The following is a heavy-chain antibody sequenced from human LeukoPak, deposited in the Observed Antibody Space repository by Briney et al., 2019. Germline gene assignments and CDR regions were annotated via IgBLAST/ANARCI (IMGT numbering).Heavy chain of an antibody. D-gene: IGHD3-10*01. J-gene: IGHJ4*02. CDR1: GFTFSSYS. V-gene: IGHV3-21*01. CDR3: ASDGSQEETYFSGRYILADS. Sequence: GGSLRLSCAASGFTFSSYSMNWVRQAPGKGLEWVSAISRSSAAKLYADSVKGRFTISRDNAKNSLYLQMNSLRAEDTAVYFCASDGSQEETYFSGRYILADSWGQGTLVSVSS. CDR2: ISRSSAAK.